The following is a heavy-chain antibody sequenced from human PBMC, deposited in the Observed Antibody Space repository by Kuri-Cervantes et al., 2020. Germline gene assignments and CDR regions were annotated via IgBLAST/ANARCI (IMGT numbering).Heavy chain of an antibody. CDR2: ISSSSSTI. J-gene: IGHJ4*02. V-gene: IGHV3-48*04. CDR1: GFTFSSYS. D-gene: IGHD6-19*01. CDR3: ARAYTSGLDY. Sequence: GESLKISCAASGFTFSSYSMNWVRRAPGKGLEWVSYISSSSSTIYYADSVKGRFTISRDNAKNSLYLQMNSLRAEDTAVYYCARAYTSGLDYWGQGTLVTVSS.